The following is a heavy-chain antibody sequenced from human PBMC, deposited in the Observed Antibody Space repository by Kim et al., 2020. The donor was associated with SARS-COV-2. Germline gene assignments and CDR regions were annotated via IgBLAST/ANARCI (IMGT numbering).Heavy chain of an antibody. CDR2: IYYSGST. D-gene: IGHD4-4*01. Sequence: SETLSLTCTVSGGSISSYYWSWIRQPPGKGLEWIGYIYYSGSTNYNPSLKSRVTISVDTSKNQFSLKLSSVTAADTAVYYCEREDYRYYGMDVWGQGTTVTVSS. V-gene: IGHV4-59*13. CDR1: GGSISSYY. CDR3: EREDYRYYGMDV. J-gene: IGHJ6*02.